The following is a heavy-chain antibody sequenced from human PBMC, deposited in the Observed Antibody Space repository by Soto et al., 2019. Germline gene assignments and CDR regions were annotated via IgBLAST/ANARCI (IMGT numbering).Heavy chain of an antibody. CDR3: AKARGSGSYPNHFDS. J-gene: IGHJ4*02. D-gene: IGHD1-26*01. V-gene: IGHV3-30*18. CDR2: ISYDGSNK. Sequence: QVQLVESGGGVVQPGRSLRLSCAASGFTFSSYGMHWVRQAPGKGLEWMAVISYDGSNKYYAGSVKGRLTISRDNSKNTLYLQMNSLRAEDTAVYYCAKARGSGSYPNHFDSCGQGTLVTVSS. CDR1: GFTFSSYG.